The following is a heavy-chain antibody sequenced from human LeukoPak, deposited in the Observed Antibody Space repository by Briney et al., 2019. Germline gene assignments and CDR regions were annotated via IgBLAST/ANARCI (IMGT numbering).Heavy chain of an antibody. J-gene: IGHJ5*02. CDR3: ATLEGIAVAGTGWFDP. CDR2: IRYDGSNK. D-gene: IGHD6-19*01. Sequence: GGSLRLSCAASGFTFSSYGMHWVRQAPGKGLEWVAFIRYDGSNKYYADSVKGRFTISRDNSKNTLYLQMNSLRAEDTAVYYCATLEGIAVAGTGWFDPWGQGPLVTVSS. CDR1: GFTFSSYG. V-gene: IGHV3-30*02.